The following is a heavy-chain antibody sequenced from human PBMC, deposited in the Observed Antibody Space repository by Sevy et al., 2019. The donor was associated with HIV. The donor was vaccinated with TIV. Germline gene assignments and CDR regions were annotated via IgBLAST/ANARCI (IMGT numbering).Heavy chain of an antibody. Sequence: ASVKVYCKASGYTFTNYDINWVRQATGQGLEWMGWMNPKSGNTGYAQKFQGRVSMTRNNSITTAYMELNSLRSDDTAVYYCASTMVRGALTYGLHPRGQGTQVTVSS. CDR1: GYTFTNYD. V-gene: IGHV1-8*01. CDR3: ASTMVRGALTYGLHP. D-gene: IGHD3-10*01. J-gene: IGHJ5*02. CDR2: MNPKSGNT.